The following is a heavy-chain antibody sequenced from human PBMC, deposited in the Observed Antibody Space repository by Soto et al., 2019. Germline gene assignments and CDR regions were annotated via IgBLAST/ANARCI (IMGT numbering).Heavy chain of an antibody. J-gene: IGHJ4*02. CDR1: GYTFTSYG. D-gene: IGHD2-21*01. Sequence: ASVKVSCKASGYTFTSYGISWVRQAPGQGLEWMGWISAYNGNTNYAQKLHGRVTMTTDTSTSTAYMELRSLRSDDTAVYYCARDYNRFTALWYEYWGQGTLVTVSS. CDR3: ARDYNRFTALWYEY. V-gene: IGHV1-18*01. CDR2: ISAYNGNT.